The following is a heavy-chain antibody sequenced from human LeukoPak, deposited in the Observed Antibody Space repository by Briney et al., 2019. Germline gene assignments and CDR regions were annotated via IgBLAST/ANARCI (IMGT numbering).Heavy chain of an antibody. CDR2: ISFDGSYK. D-gene: IGHD3-16*01. Sequence: SGGSLRLSCAASGFTFSSYDMHWVRQAPGKGLEWVAVISFDGSYKYYGESVKGRVTISRDNSKNTLHLEMNSLRGEDTAVYYCATGRWGVDYWGQGTLVTVSS. J-gene: IGHJ4*02. V-gene: IGHV3-30*03. CDR3: ATGRWGVDY. CDR1: GFTFSSYD.